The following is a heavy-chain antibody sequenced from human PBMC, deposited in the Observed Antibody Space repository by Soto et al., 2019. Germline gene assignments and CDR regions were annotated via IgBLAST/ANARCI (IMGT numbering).Heavy chain of an antibody. CDR2: IYTSGST. CDR3: ARSATYYDYVWGSYRTQPPDY. J-gene: IGHJ4*02. V-gene: IGHV4-4*07. Sequence: SETLSLTCTVSGGSISSYYWSWIRQPARKGLEWIGRIYTSGSTNYNPSLKSRVTMSVDTSKNQFSLKLSSVTAADTAVYYCARSATYYDYVWGSYRTQPPDYWGQGTLVTVSS. D-gene: IGHD3-16*02. CDR1: GGSISSYY.